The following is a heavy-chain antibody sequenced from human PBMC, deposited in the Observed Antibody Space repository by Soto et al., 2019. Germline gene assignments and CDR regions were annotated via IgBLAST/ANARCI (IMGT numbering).Heavy chain of an antibody. V-gene: IGHV1-18*01. Sequence: GASVKVSCKASGYTFTSYGISWVRQAPGQGLEWMGWISAYNGNTNYAQKLQGRVTMTTDTSTSTAYMELRSLRSDDTAVYYCARAGVPVGATSHHDAIDIWGQGTMVTVSS. CDR1: GYTFTSYG. CDR2: ISAYNGNT. D-gene: IGHD1-26*01. CDR3: ARAGVPVGATSHHDAIDI. J-gene: IGHJ3*02.